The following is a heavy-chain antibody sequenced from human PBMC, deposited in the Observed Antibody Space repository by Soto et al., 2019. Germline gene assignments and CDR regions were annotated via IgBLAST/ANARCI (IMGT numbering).Heavy chain of an antibody. CDR2: INPNSGGT. CDR3: ARGSHSGQWLPYFDY. J-gene: IGHJ4*02. CDR1: GYTFTGYY. D-gene: IGHD6-19*01. Sequence: QVQLVQSGAEVKKPGASVKVSCKASGYTFTGYYMHWVRQAPGQGLEWMGWINPNSGGTNYAQKFQGWVTMTRDTSISTAYMELSRLRSDDTAVYYCARGSHSGQWLPYFDYWCQGTLVTVSS. V-gene: IGHV1-2*04.